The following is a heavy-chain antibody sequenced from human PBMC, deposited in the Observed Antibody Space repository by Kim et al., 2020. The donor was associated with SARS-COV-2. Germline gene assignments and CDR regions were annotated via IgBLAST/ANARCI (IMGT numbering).Heavy chain of an antibody. CDR3: ARVASMVRGVIDY. D-gene: IGHD3-10*01. V-gene: IGHV4-31*02. Sequence: YTPSLKCRVTISVEPSKNQFSLKLSSVTAADTAVYYCARVASMVRGVIDYWGQGTLVTVSS. J-gene: IGHJ4*02.